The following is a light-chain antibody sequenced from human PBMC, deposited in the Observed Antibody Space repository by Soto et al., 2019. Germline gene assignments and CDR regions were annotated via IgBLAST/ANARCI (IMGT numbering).Light chain of an antibody. CDR3: HQYGSSPRK. J-gene: IGKJ1*01. CDR1: QSVSRN. V-gene: IGKV3-15*01. Sequence: EIVMTQSPATLSVSPGESATLSCRASQSVSRNLAWYQQKPGQAPRLLIYDASTRATGVPARFSGSGFGTGFTLSISRLEPEDFAVYSCHQYGSSPRKFGQGTKV. CDR2: DAS.